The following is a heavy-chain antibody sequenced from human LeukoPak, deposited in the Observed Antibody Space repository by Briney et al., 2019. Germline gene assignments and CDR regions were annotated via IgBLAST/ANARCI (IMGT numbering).Heavy chain of an antibody. Sequence: GGSLRLSCAASGFTFSSYEMNWVRQAPGKGLEWVSYISSSGSTIYYADSVKGRFTISRDNSKNTLYLQMNSLRAEDTAVYYCARDYDFWSDTAGFDYWGQGTLVTVSS. V-gene: IGHV3-48*03. CDR1: GFTFSSYE. D-gene: IGHD3-3*01. J-gene: IGHJ4*02. CDR2: ISSSGSTI. CDR3: ARDYDFWSDTAGFDY.